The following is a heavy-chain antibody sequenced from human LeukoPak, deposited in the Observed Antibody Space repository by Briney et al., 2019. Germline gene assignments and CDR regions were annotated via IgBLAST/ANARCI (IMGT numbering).Heavy chain of an antibody. CDR1: GFTFSSYS. J-gene: IGHJ4*02. V-gene: IGHV3-21*01. D-gene: IGHD6-13*01. Sequence: GGSLRLSCAASGFTFSSYSMNWVRQAPGKGLEWVSSIGSNSSYIYYADSVKGRFTISRDNAKNSLYLQMNSLRAEDTAVYYCANDLAGVATFDYWGQGTLVTVSS. CDR2: IGSNSSYI. CDR3: ANDLAGVATFDY.